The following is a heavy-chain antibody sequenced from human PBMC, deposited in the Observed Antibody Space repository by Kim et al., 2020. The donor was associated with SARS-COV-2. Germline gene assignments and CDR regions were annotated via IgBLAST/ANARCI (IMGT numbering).Heavy chain of an antibody. CDR3: ARERMVRGSGLDY. J-gene: IGHJ4*02. V-gene: IGHV3-33*05. CDR1: GFTFSSYG. CDR2: ISYDGSNK. D-gene: IGHD3-10*01. Sequence: GGSLRLSCAASGFTFSSYGMHWVRQAPGKGLEWVAVISYDGSNKYYADSVKGRFTISRDNSKNTLYLQMNSLRAEDTAVYYCARERMVRGSGLDYWGQGTLVTVSS.